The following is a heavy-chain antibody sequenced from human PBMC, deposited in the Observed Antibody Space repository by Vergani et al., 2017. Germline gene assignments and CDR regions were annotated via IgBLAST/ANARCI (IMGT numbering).Heavy chain of an antibody. Sequence: QVQLQQWGAGLLKPSETLSLTCAVYGGSFSGYYWSWIRQPPGKGLKWIGEINHSGTTNYNPSLKSRVTISVDPSKNQFSLKLSSVTAADTAVYYCARGDPPPFXDFWSGYYMTGLDYWGQGTLVTVSS. CDR1: GGSFSGYY. D-gene: IGHD3-3*01. V-gene: IGHV4-34*01. J-gene: IGHJ4*02. CDR3: ARGDPPPFXDFWSGYYMTGLDY. CDR2: INHSGTT.